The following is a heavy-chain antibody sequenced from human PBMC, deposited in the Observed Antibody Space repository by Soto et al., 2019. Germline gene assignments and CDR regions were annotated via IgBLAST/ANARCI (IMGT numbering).Heavy chain of an antibody. J-gene: IGHJ6*02. CDR1: GFTFSSYA. V-gene: IGHV3-30-3*01. D-gene: IGHD5-12*01. CDR3: ARDYYRFNSGYGFSMDV. Sequence: QEQLVESGGGVVQPGRSLSLSCAASGFTFSSYAMHWVRQAPGKGLEWVAVISYDGSNKYYADSVKGRFTISRDNSKNTLYLQMNSLRAEDTAVYYCARDYYRFNSGYGFSMDVWGQGTTVTVSS. CDR2: ISYDGSNK.